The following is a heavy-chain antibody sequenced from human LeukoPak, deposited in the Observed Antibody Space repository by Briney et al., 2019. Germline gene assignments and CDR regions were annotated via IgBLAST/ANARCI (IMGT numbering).Heavy chain of an antibody. D-gene: IGHD6-13*01. V-gene: IGHV3-30*02. CDR2: IRYDGSNK. Sequence: GGSLRLSCAASGFTFSSYGMHWVRQAPGKGLEWVAFIRYDGSNKYYADSVKGRFTISGDNSKNMLYLQMNSLRAEDTAVYYCAKEIGSYSSSWFDYWGQGTLVTVSS. CDR1: GFTFSSYG. CDR3: AKEIGSYSSSWFDY. J-gene: IGHJ4*02.